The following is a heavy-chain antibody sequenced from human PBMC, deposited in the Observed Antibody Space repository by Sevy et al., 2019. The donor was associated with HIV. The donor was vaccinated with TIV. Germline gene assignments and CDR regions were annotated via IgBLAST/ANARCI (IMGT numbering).Heavy chain of an antibody. V-gene: IGHV1-69*13. CDR1: GGTFSSYA. D-gene: IGHD6-6*01. CDR3: ARGLKQLVPAYGMDV. J-gene: IGHJ6*02. CDR2: IIPIFGTA. Sequence: ASVKVSCKASGGTFSSYAISWVRQAPGQGLEWTGGIIPIFGTANYAQKFQGRVTITADESTSTAYMELSSLRTEDTAVYYCARGLKQLVPAYGMDVWCQGTTVTVSS.